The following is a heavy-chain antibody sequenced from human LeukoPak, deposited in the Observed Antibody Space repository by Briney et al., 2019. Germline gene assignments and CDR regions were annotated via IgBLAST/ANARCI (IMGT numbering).Heavy chain of an antibody. J-gene: IGHJ4*02. V-gene: IGHV4-39*07. CDR3: ARRGDVYSYVG. D-gene: IGHD5-18*01. CDR1: GGSISSSNYY. Sequence: SETLSLTCIVSGGSISSSNYYWGWIRQSPGKGLEWIGSIYSRGSTYYNPSLKSRVTISVDTSKNQFSLKLSSVTAADTAVYYCARRGDVYSYVGWGQGTLVTVSS. CDR2: IYSRGST.